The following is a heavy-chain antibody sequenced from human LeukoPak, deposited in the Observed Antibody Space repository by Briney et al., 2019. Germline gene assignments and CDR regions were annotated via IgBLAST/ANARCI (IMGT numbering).Heavy chain of an antibody. V-gene: IGHV3-23*01. CDR2: VRDGEGST. CDR1: RFTFRNYG. CDR3: AKPRGDYWFAFDI. Sequence: PGGSLRLSCAASRFTFRNYGMHWVRQAPGKGLEWVSVVRDGEGSTAYTDSVKGRFTVSRDNSRNTGYLQMDSLRVEDTAVYYCAKPRGDYWFAFDIWGQGTMVTVSS. D-gene: IGHD4-17*01. J-gene: IGHJ3*02.